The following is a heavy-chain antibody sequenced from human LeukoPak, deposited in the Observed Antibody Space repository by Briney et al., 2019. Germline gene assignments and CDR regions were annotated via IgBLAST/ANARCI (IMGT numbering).Heavy chain of an antibody. Sequence: GGSLRLSCAASGFTFSSYAMSWVRQAPGKGLEWVSAISTSGVSTHSADSVKGRFSISRDTSQNILYLQMNSLRAEDTAVYYCARAQGYFEWDYYFDYWGQGTLVTVSS. CDR2: ISTSGVST. CDR1: GFTFSSYA. CDR3: ARAQGYFEWDYYFDY. V-gene: IGHV3-23*01. J-gene: IGHJ4*02. D-gene: IGHD3-9*01.